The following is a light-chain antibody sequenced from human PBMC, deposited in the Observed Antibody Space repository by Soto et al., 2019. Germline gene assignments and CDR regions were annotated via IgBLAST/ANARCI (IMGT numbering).Light chain of an antibody. J-gene: IGKJ3*01. V-gene: IGKV3-15*01. CDR1: QNVRSN. Sequence: EIMMKQSPATLSVSPGERATLSCWASQNVRSNLAWYQQKPGQAPRLLIYGASTRATDIPARFSGSGSGTEFTITISSLQSDDSAVYYCQQYNNWPPLFTFGPGTKVEI. CDR2: GAS. CDR3: QQYNNWPPLFT.